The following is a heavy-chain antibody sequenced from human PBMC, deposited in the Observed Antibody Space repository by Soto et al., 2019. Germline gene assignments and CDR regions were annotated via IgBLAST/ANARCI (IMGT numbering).Heavy chain of an antibody. J-gene: IGHJ6*03. D-gene: IGHD6-19*01. CDR2: ISYDGSNK. Sequence: GGSLRLSCAASGFTFSSYGMHWVRQAPGKGLEWVAVISYDGSNKYYADSVKGRFTISRDNSKNTLYLQMNSLRAEDTVVYYCAKDVSVAKYYYRDVGGKGTTVTVSS. CDR3: AKDVSVAKYYYRDV. CDR1: GFTFSSYG. V-gene: IGHV3-30*18.